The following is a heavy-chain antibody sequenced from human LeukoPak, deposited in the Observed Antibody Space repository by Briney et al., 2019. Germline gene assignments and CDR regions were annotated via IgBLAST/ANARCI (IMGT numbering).Heavy chain of an antibody. CDR1: GYTFTGYY. V-gene: IGHV1-2*02. Sequence: ASVTVSCKASGYTFTGYYMHWVRQAPGQGLEWMGWINPNSGGTKHAQKFQDRVTMTGDTSINTAYMELSSLRSDDTAVYYCARDDASDPSASFDLWGQGTMVTVSS. J-gene: IGHJ3*01. D-gene: IGHD1-26*01. CDR3: ARDDASDPSASFDL. CDR2: INPNSGGT.